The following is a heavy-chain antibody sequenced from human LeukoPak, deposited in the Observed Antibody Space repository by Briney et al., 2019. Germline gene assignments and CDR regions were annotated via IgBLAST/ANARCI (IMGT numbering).Heavy chain of an antibody. J-gene: IGHJ6*02. CDR1: GYTFTSYY. V-gene: IGHV1-46*01. CDR3: ASRYCSGGSCYYVNYYYGMDV. CDR2: INPSGDST. D-gene: IGHD2-15*01. Sequence: ASVKVSCKASGYTFTSYYMHWVRQAPGQGLEWMGIINPSGDSTSYAQKFQGRVTMTRDTSTSTAYMELSSLRSEDTAVYYCASRYCSGGSCYYVNYYYGMDVWGQGATVTVSS.